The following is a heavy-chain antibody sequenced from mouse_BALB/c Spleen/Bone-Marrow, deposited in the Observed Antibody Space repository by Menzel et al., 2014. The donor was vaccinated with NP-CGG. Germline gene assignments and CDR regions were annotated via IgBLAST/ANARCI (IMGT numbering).Heavy chain of an antibody. CDR3: ARWEYYAMDY. J-gene: IGHJ4*01. V-gene: IGHV14-3*02. Sequence: EVQLQQSGAELVKPGASVKLSCTASGFNIKDTYMHWVKQRPEQGLEWIGRIDPANGNTKYDPKLQGKATITADTSSNTAYLQLSSLTSEDTAVYYCARWEYYAMDYWGQGTSVTVSS. D-gene: IGHD4-1*01. CDR2: IDPANGNT. CDR1: GFNIKDTY.